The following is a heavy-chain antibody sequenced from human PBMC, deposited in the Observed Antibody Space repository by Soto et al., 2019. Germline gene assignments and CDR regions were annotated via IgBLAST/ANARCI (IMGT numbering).Heavy chain of an antibody. Sequence: SQTLSLTCVLSGDSVSSNSAAWNWIRQSPSRGLEWLGRTYYRSKWYSDYAESVKSRITINPDTSKNQFSLQLNSVTPEDTAVYYCARGGAARLEAYYYYYGMDVWGQGTTVTVSS. V-gene: IGHV6-1*01. CDR2: TYYRSKWYS. D-gene: IGHD6-6*01. J-gene: IGHJ6*02. CDR3: ARGGAARLEAYYYYYGMDV. CDR1: GDSVSSNSAA.